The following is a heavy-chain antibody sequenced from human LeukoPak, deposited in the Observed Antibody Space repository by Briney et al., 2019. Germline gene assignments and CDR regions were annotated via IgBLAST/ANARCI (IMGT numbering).Heavy chain of an antibody. CDR3: ARQLFGYCSGGSCSGSYMDV. D-gene: IGHD2-15*01. CDR1: GGSISSSSYY. V-gene: IGHV4-39*01. J-gene: IGHJ6*03. Sequence: SETLSLTCTVSGGSISSSSYYWGWIRQPPGKGLEWIGSIYYSGSTYYNPSLKSRVTISVDTSKNQFSLKLSSVTAADTAVYCCARQLFGYCSGGSCSGSYMDVWGKGTTVTVSS. CDR2: IYYSGST.